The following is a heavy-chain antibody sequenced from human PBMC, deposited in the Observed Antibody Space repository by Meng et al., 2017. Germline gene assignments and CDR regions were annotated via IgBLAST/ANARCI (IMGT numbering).Heavy chain of an antibody. V-gene: IGHV4-38-2*01. J-gene: IGHJ4*02. D-gene: IGHD3-10*01. CDR3: ARLGVLWFGELLSEFDY. Sequence: GSLRLSCAVSGYSISSGYYWGWIRQPPGKGLEWIGSIYHSGSTYYNPSLKSRVTIAVDTSKNQFSLKLSSVTAADTAVYYCARLGVLWFGELLSEFDYWGQGTLVTVSS. CDR2: IYHSGST. CDR1: GYSISSGYY.